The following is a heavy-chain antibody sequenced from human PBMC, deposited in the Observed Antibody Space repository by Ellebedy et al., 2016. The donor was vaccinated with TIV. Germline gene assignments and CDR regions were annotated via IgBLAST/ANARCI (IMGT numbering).Heavy chain of an antibody. CDR2: IYQDGSQK. V-gene: IGHV3-7*01. Sequence: GESLKISCAASGFNFRSYWMGWVRQAPGKGLEWVANIYQDGSQKYYVDSAEGRFTISRDNAKNSLYLEMKSLRVEDTAVYYCARRGSYGDYAVQVNSWFDRWGRGTLVTVSS. J-gene: IGHJ5*02. D-gene: IGHD4-17*01. CDR1: GFNFRSYW. CDR3: ARRGSYGDYAVQVNSWFDR.